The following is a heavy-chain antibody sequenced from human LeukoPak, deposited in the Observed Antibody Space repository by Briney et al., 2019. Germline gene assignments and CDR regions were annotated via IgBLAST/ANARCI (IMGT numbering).Heavy chain of an antibody. V-gene: IGHV3-23*01. CDR1: GFTFSSYG. CDR2: ISGSGGST. J-gene: IGHJ5*02. CDR3: AKDGYYDYVWGSYTP. D-gene: IGHD3-16*01. Sequence: GGSLRLSCAASGFTFSSYGMSWVRQAPGKGLEWVSAISGSGGSTYYADSVKGRFTISRDNSKNTLYLQMNSLRAEDTAVYYCAKDGYYDYVWGSYTPWGQGTLVTVSS.